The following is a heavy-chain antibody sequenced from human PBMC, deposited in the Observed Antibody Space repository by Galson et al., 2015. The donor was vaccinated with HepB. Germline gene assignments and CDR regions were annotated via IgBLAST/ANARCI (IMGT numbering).Heavy chain of an antibody. CDR3: TRTYPSDY. CDR1: GFIFSSNW. CDR2: IKEDGSDQ. Sequence: SLRLSCAASGFIFSSNWMSWVRQAPGKGLEWVAKIKEDGSDQYYVDSVRGRFTISRDNAKNSLYLQMNSLRADGTAVYYCTRTYPSDYWGQGTLVTVSS. J-gene: IGHJ4*02. V-gene: IGHV3-7*03.